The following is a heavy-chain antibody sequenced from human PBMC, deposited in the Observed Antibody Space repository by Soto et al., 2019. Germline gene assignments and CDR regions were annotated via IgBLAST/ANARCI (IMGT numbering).Heavy chain of an antibody. CDR1: GGTFSSYA. CDR2: IIPIFGTA. J-gene: IGHJ6*02. D-gene: IGHD6-6*01. Sequence: GASVKVSCKASGGTFSSYAISWVRQAPGQGLEWMGGIIPIFGTANYAQKFQGRVTITADESTSTAYMELSSLRSEDTAVYYCAREGSRYSSSSVGYYYYGMDVWGQGTTVTVSS. V-gene: IGHV1-69*13. CDR3: AREGSRYSSSSVGYYYYGMDV.